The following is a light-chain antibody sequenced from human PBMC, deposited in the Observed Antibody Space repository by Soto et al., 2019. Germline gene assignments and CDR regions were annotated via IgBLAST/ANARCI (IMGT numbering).Light chain of an antibody. CDR3: QQSYSTPRT. Sequence: KMNQSPSSLSASIRDRVTITCRASQSISSYLNWYQQKPGKAPKLLIYAASSLQSGVPSRFSGSGSGTDFTLTISSLQPEDFATYYCQQSYSTPRTFGQGRLLEV. V-gene: IGKV1-39*01. CDR1: QSISSY. J-gene: IGKJ5*01. CDR2: AAS.